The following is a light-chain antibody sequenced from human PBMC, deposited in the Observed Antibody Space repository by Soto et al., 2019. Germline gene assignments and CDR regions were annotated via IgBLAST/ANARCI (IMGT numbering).Light chain of an antibody. CDR3: AAWDGSRNGVV. V-gene: IGLV1-44*01. Sequence: QSVLTQPPSASETPGQRVIISCSGASSNIGSNTVNWYQQVPGTAPKLLIYNENQRPSGVPDRFSGSKSGTSASLAISGLQSGDEADYYCAAWDGSRNGVVFGGGTKLTVL. J-gene: IGLJ3*02. CDR2: NEN. CDR1: SSNIGSNT.